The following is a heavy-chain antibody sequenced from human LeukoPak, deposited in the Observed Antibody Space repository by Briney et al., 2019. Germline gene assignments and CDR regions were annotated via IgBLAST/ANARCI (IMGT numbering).Heavy chain of an antibody. CDR1: GGSISNSY. Sequence: SETLSLTCTVSGGSISNSYWSWIRQPPGKGLEWIGYIYNSGSTNYNPSLKSRVTISVDTSKNQFSQKLISVTAADTAVYYCARHAGLSYGFDYWGQGTLVTVSS. CDR3: ARHAGLSYGFDY. V-gene: IGHV4-59*08. CDR2: IYNSGST. J-gene: IGHJ4*02. D-gene: IGHD5-18*01.